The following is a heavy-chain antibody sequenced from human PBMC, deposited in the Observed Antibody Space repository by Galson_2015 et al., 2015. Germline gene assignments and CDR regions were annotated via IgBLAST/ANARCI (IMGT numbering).Heavy chain of an antibody. CDR1: GFTFSNAW. D-gene: IGHD3-3*01. CDR2: IKSKTDGGTT. J-gene: IGHJ6*02. V-gene: IGHV3-15*01. Sequence: SLRLSCAASGFTFSNAWMSWVRQAPGKGLEWVGRIKSKTDGGTTDYAAPVKGRFTISRDDSKNTLYLQMNSLKTEDTAVYYCTTEGLRYYDFWSGYYIGSVWGQGTPVTVSS. CDR3: TTEGLRYYDFWSGYYIGSV.